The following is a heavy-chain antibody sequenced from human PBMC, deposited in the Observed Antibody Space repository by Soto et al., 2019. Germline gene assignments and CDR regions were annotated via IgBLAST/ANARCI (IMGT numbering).Heavy chain of an antibody. D-gene: IGHD2-15*01. J-gene: IGHJ4*02. V-gene: IGHV3-21*02. CDR3: ASKGADFVVVTPFES. CDR1: GFTFNTHS. CDR2: ISSTGSYI. Sequence: EVQLVESGGGLVKPGGSLRLSCAASGFTFNTHSMNWVRQAPGKGLEWVSSISSTGSYIYYADSVKGRFTISRDNAKNSLYLQMNSLRAEDTAVYFCASKGADFVVVTPFESWGQGVLVTVSS.